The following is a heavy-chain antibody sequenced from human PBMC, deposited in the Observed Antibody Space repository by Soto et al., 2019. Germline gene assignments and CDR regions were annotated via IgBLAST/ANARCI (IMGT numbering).Heavy chain of an antibody. CDR3: ARVGSRYCSGGSCYLGYYYYGMDV. V-gene: IGHV6-1*01. CDR1: GDSVSSNSAA. D-gene: IGHD2-15*01. J-gene: IGHJ6*02. CDR2: TYYRSKWYN. Sequence: SQTLSLTCAISGDSVSSNSAAWNWIRLSPSRGLEWLARTYYRSKWYNDYAVSVKSRITINPDTSKNQFSLQLNSVTPEDTAVYYCARVGSRYCSGGSCYLGYYYYGMDVWGQGTTVTVSS.